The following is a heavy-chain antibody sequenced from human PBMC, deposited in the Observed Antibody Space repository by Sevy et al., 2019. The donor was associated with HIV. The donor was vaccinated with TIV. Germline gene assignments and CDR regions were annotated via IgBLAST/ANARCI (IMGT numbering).Heavy chain of an antibody. Sequence: GGSLRLSCVASGFTFSNYGMHWVRQAPGKGLEWVAVIWNDGSNKYYAHSVKGRFTISRDNSKNTLYLQMNSLRVEDTAVYFCARGGDFNDRSAKRDFDYWGQGTLVTVSS. J-gene: IGHJ4*02. V-gene: IGHV3-33*01. CDR1: GFTFSNYG. CDR2: IWNDGSNK. D-gene: IGHD3-22*01. CDR3: ARGGDFNDRSAKRDFDY.